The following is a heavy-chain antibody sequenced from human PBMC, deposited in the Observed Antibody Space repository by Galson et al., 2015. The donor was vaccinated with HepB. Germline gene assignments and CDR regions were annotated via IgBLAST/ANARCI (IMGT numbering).Heavy chain of an antibody. J-gene: IGHJ4*02. V-gene: IGHV3-48*02. D-gene: IGHD5-12*01. CDR2: ISRSGTTI. Sequence: SLRLSCATSGFSFISYNFNWVRQAPGKGLERVSYISRSGTTIYYADSVKGRFTISRDDVKNSVYLQTNSLRDEDTAMYYCARDGWMRGQGTLVTVSS. CDR1: GFSFISYN. CDR3: ARDGWM.